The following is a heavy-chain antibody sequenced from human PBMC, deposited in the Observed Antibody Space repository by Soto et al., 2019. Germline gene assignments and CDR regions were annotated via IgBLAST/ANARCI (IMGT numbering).Heavy chain of an antibody. Sequence: QVQLQESGPGLVKPSETLSLTCTVSGGSISSYYWSWIRQPPGKGLAWIGYVYYSGRTNYNPSLKSRVPISVDTSKHHFPRELSSVTVSDTAVYYCARLLRPLSTVSTTSPRWYFDLWGRGTLVTVSA. J-gene: IGHJ2*01. CDR1: GGSISSYY. CDR3: ARLLRPLSTVSTTSPRWYFDL. D-gene: IGHD4-17*01. CDR2: VYYSGRT. V-gene: IGHV4-59*08.